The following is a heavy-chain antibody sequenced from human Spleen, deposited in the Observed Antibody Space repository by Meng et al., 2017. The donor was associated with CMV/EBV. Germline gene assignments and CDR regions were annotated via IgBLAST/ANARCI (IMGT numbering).Heavy chain of an antibody. J-gene: IGHJ2*01. Sequence: FSDYYMSWIRQAPGKGLEWVSYISSSGSTIYYADSVKGRFTISRDNAKNSLYLQMNSLRAEDTAVYYCARDSPPDISSTGYWYFDLWGRGTLDTVSS. CDR2: ISSSGSTI. CDR1: FSDYY. V-gene: IGHV3-11*01. CDR3: ARDSPPDISSTGYWYFDL. D-gene: IGHD6-13*01.